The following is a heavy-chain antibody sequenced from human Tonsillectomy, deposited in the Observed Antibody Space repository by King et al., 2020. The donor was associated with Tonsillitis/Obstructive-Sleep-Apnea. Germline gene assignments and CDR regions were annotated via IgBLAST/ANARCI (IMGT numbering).Heavy chain of an antibody. J-gene: IGHJ3*02. Sequence: VQLVESGGGLVQPGGSLRLSCVVSGFTITSSYMTWVRQAPGKGLEWVSIIYRDGRTSPADSGKGRFIISRDNSKKTVYLQMNSLRGEDTAVYYCARGIDFMTSGDAFDIWGQGTVVTVSS. CDR3: ARGIDFMTSGDAFDI. D-gene: IGHD3-3*01. CDR1: GFTITSSY. V-gene: IGHV3-66*01. CDR2: IYRDGRT.